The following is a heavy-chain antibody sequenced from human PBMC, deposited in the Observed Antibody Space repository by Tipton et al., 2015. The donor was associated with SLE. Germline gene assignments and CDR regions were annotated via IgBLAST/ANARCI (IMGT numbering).Heavy chain of an antibody. CDR3: ARYYCTTTRCYYFDY. CDR1: GGSINGYY. D-gene: IGHD2-2*01. V-gene: IGHV4-59*12. J-gene: IGHJ4*02. CDR2: IYHSGST. Sequence: TLSLTCTVSGGSINGYYWNWFRQPPGRELEWIGYIYHSGSTNYNPSLKSRVTISVDTSKNQFSLRLTSVTAADTAVYYCARYYCTTTRCYYFDYWGRGTLVTVSS.